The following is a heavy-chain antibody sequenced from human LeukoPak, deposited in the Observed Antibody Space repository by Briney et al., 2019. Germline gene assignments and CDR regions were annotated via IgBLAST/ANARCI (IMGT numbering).Heavy chain of an antibody. CDR2: ISGSGGST. CDR3: ARDFSSSWYSAFDY. J-gene: IGHJ4*02. V-gene: IGHV3-23*01. D-gene: IGHD6-13*01. Sequence: GGTLRLSCAASGFTFSSYGMSWVRQAPGKGLEWVSAISGSGGSTYYADSVKGRFTISRDNSKNTLYLQMNSLRAEDTAVYYCARDFSSSWYSAFDYWGQGTLVTVSS. CDR1: GFTFSSYG.